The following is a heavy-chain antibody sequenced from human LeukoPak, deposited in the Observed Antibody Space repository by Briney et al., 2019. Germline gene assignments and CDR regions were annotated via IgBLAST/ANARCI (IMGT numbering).Heavy chain of an antibody. CDR2: ISGSGGST. Sequence: GGSLRLSCAASGFTFSSYAMSWVRQAPGKGLEWVSAISGSGGSTYYADSVKGRFTISRDNSKNTLYLQMNSLRAEDTAVYYCAKLSKAGIAVAGRNYWGQGTRVTVSS. V-gene: IGHV3-23*01. CDR3: AKLSKAGIAVAGRNY. CDR1: GFTFSSYA. J-gene: IGHJ4*02. D-gene: IGHD6-19*01.